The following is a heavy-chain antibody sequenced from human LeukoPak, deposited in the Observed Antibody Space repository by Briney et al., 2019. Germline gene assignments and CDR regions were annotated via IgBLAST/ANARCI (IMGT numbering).Heavy chain of an antibody. V-gene: IGHV3-7*05. Sequence: GGSLRLSCVASGFTFSSYWMSWVRQAPGKGLEWVANIREDGSEKNYLDSVKGRFTISRDNAQNSLYLQMDSLRVEDTAVYYCARGLGRISAAAIPGGSWGQGTLVTVSS. D-gene: IGHD6-13*01. CDR1: GFTFSSYW. J-gene: IGHJ5*02. CDR3: ARGLGRISAAAIPGGS. CDR2: IREDGSEK.